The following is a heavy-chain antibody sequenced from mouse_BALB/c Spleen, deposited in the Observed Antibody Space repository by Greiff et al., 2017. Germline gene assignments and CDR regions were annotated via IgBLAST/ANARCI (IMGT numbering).Heavy chain of an antibody. CDR1: GFSLTSYG. V-gene: IGHV2-9*02. CDR3: ARGSPFDY. Sequence: QVQLKESGPGLVAPSQSLSITCTVSGFSLTSYGVHWVRQPPGKGLEWLGVIWAGGSTNYNSALMSRLSISKDNSKSQVFLKMNSLQTDDTAMDYCARGSPFDYWGQGTTLTVSS. J-gene: IGHJ2*01. CDR2: IWAGGST.